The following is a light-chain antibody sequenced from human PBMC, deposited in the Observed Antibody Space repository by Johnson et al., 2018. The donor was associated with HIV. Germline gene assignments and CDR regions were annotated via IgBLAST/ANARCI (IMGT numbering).Light chain of an antibody. CDR3: GTWDSSLSAYV. Sequence: QPVLTQPPSVSAAPGQKVTISCSGSSSNIGNNYVSWYQQLPGTAPKLLIYDNNKRPSGIPDRFSGSKSGTSATLGITGLQTGDEADYYCGTWDSSLSAYVFGTVTKVTVL. CDR1: SSNIGNNY. CDR2: DNN. V-gene: IGLV1-51*01. J-gene: IGLJ1*01.